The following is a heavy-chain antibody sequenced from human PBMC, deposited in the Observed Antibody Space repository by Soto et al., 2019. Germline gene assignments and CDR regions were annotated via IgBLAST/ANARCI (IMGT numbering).Heavy chain of an antibody. CDR3: ARAQRSGNYDY. CDR2: INDNGAYT. Sequence: VQLVESGEGLVQPGGSLRLSCAAYGFIFSNYDMHWVRQAPGKGLEYISAINDNGAYTYYANSVKGRFTISRDNSKNTLYLQMGSLRLDDMAVYYCARAQRSGNYDYWGQGTLVTVSS. J-gene: IGHJ4*02. CDR1: GFIFSNYD. D-gene: IGHD1-26*01. V-gene: IGHV3-64*01.